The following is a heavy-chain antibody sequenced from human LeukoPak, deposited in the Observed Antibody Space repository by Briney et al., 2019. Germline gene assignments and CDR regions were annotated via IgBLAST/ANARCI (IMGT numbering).Heavy chain of an antibody. CDR1: GYTFTGYY. Sequence: ASVKVSCKASGYTFTGYYMHWVRQAPGQGLEWMGWINPNSGGTNYAQKFQGRDTMTRDTSISTAYMELSRLRSDDTAVYYCARDLGDCSSTSCYSSTFDYWGQGTLVTVSS. J-gene: IGHJ4*02. CDR3: ARDLGDCSSTSCYSSTFDY. V-gene: IGHV1-2*02. D-gene: IGHD2-2*02. CDR2: INPNSGGT.